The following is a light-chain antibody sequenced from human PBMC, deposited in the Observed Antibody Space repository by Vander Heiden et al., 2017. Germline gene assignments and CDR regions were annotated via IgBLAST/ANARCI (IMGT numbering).Light chain of an antibody. J-gene: IGKJ5*01. CDR3: QQSYSTPIT. CDR2: AAS. CDR1: QSSSSY. V-gene: IGKV1-39*01. Sequence: DIQMTPSPSSLSASVGDRVTITCRASQSSSSYLNWYQQKPGKAPKLLIYAASSWQSGVPSRFSGSGSGTDFTLTISSLQPEDFATYYCQQSYSTPITFGRGTRLEMK.